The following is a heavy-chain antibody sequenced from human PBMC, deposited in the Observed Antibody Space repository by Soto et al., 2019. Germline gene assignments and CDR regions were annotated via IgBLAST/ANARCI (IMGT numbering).Heavy chain of an antibody. Sequence: QLQLQESGPGLVKPSETLSLTCTVSGGSISSSSYYWGWIRQPPGKGLEWIGSIYYSGSTYYNPSLKSRVTIPVDTSKNQFSLKLSSVTAADTAVYYCARPHVVGGEYYFDYWGQGTLVTVSS. CDR1: GGSISSSSYY. D-gene: IGHD2-15*01. J-gene: IGHJ4*02. CDR2: IYYSGST. CDR3: ARPHVVGGEYYFDY. V-gene: IGHV4-39*01.